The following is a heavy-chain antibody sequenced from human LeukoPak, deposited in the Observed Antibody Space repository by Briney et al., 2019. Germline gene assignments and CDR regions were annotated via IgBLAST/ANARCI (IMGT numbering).Heavy chain of an antibody. J-gene: IGHJ4*02. CDR1: GFSFSDHY. CDR2: IWFDGSNE. D-gene: IGHD6-19*01. V-gene: IGHV3-33*08. Sequence: PGGSLRLSCAASGFSFSDHYMDWVRQAPGKGLEWVAVIWFDGSNEFYADSVKGRFTISRDNSKNTLYLQMNSLRAEDTAVYYCASSAGALIDCWGQGTLVIVSS. CDR3: ASSAGALIDC.